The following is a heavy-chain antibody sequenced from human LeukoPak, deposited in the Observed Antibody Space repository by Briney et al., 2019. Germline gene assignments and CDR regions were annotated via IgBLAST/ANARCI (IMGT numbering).Heavy chain of an antibody. D-gene: IGHD7-27*01. J-gene: IGHJ4*02. CDR3: ARRHWGPIDY. V-gene: IGHV4-59*08. Sequence: SETLSLTCTVSGGSISSYYWSWIRQPPGKGLEWIGYIYYSGSTNYNPSLKSRVAISVDTSKDQFSLKLSSVTAADTAVYYCARRHWGPIDYWGQGTLVTVSS. CDR1: GGSISSYY. CDR2: IYYSGST.